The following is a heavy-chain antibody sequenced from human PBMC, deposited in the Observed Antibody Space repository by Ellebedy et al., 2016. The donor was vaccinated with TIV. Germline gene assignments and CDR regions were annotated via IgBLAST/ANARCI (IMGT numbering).Heavy chain of an antibody. Sequence: SETLSLTCNVSGGSISRSSYYWDWIRQPPGNGLEWIGSISYSGSTYYNPSLKSRVTISVDTSKNQFSLKLSSVTAADTAVYYCAIRRAASTVDYWGQGSLVTVSS. V-gene: IGHV4-39*07. CDR2: ISYSGST. J-gene: IGHJ4*02. CDR1: GGSISRSSYY. D-gene: IGHD6-25*01. CDR3: AIRRAASTVDY.